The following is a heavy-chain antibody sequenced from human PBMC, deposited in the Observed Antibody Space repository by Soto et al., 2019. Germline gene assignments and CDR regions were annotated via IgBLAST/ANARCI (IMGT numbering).Heavy chain of an antibody. D-gene: IGHD2-21*02. Sequence: SETLSLTCTVSGGSISSGDYYWSWIRQPPGKGLEWIGYIYYSGSTYYNPSLKSRVTISVDTSKDQFSLKLSSVTAADTAVYYCARSPGHIVVVTPYFEYWGQGTLVTVSS. CDR2: IYYSGST. CDR3: ARSPGHIVVVTPYFEY. J-gene: IGHJ4*02. V-gene: IGHV4-30-4*01. CDR1: GGSISSGDYY.